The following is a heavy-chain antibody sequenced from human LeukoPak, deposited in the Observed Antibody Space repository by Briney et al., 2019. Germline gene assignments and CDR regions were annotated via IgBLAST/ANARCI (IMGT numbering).Heavy chain of an antibody. CDR1: GFTFSSYA. CDR3: ARDFTLELLLDY. Sequence: GGSLRLSCAASGFTFSSYAMHWVRQAPGKGLEWVAVISYDGSNKYYADSVKGRFTISRDNSKNTLYLKMNSLRAEDTAVYYCARDFTLELLLDYWGQGTLVTASS. V-gene: IGHV3-30*04. CDR2: ISYDGSNK. D-gene: IGHD2-2*01. J-gene: IGHJ4*02.